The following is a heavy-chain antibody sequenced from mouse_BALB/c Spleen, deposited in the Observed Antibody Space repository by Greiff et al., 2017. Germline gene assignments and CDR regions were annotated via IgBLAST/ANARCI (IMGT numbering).Heavy chain of an antibody. J-gene: IGHJ4*01. CDR3: TRVELTFYAMDY. CDR2: ISSGGSYT. CDR1: GFTFSSYT. Sequence: EVQRVESGGGLVKPGGSLKLSCAASGFTFSSYTMSWVRQTPEKRLEWVATISSGGSYTYYPDSVKGRFTISRDNAKNTLYLQMSSLKSEDTAMYYCTRVELTFYAMDYWGQGTSVTVSS. V-gene: IGHV5-6-4*01. D-gene: IGHD4-1*01.